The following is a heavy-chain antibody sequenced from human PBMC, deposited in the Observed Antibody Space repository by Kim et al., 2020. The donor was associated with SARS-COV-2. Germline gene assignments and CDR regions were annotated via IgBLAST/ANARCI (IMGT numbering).Heavy chain of an antibody. J-gene: IGHJ4*02. CDR1: GFTFSSYA. CDR3: AKFGQWATGTPVLVGY. CDR2: ISGSGGST. V-gene: IGHV3-23*01. D-gene: IGHD1-7*01. Sequence: GGSLRLSCAASGFTFSSYAMSWVRQAPGKGLEWVSAISGSGGSTYYADSVKGRFTISRDNSKNTLYLQMNSLRAEDTAVYYCAKFGQWATGTPVLVGYWGQGTLVTVSS.